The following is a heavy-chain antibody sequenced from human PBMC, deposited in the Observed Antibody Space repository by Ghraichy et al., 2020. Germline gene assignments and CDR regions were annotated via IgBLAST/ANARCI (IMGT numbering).Heavy chain of an antibody. CDR3: ARDLSMDRYPYYFDY. D-gene: IGHD2-21*01. CDR2: IYHTGDA. Sequence: SETLSLTCTVSGASIYNFYWDWIRQPAGKGLEWIGRIYHTGDAQYNPSLGSRVAVSVDTSNNQFYLDLHSVTAADTAIYYCARDLSMDRYPYYFDYWGRGTFVTVSS. V-gene: IGHV4-4*07. CDR1: GASIYNFY. J-gene: IGHJ4*02.